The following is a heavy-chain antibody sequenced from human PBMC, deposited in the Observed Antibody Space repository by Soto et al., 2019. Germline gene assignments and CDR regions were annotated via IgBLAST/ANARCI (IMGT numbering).Heavy chain of an antibody. CDR3: ARGGFYDSSGARNYYYYGMNV. Sequence: QVQLVQSGAEVKKPGASVKVSCKASGYTFTSYGINWVRQAPGQGLEWLGWISAYDGYTNYAQILQGRVSXTXXXSXQTAYMELRSLRSDDTAMYYCARGGFYDSSGARNYYYYGMNVWGQGTTVTVSS. CDR2: ISAYDGYT. J-gene: IGHJ6*02. CDR1: GYTFTSYG. D-gene: IGHD3-22*01. V-gene: IGHV1-18*01.